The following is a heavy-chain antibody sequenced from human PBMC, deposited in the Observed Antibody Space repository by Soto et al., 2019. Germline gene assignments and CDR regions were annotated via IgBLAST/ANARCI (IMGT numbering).Heavy chain of an antibody. D-gene: IGHD4-17*01. Sequence: SETLSLTCTVSGGSISSSSYYWCWIRQPPGKGLEWIGSIYYSGNTYYNPSLKSRVTISVDTAKNQFSLKLSSVTAADTAVYYCARRYGASFDYWGQGTLVTVSS. CDR1: GGSISSSSYY. CDR2: IYYSGNT. CDR3: ARRYGASFDY. V-gene: IGHV4-39*07. J-gene: IGHJ4*02.